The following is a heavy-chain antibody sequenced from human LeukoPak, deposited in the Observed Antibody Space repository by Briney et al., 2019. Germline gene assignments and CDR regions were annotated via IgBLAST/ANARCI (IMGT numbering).Heavy chain of an antibody. CDR1: GGSISSYY. J-gene: IGHJ5*02. CDR2: IYYSGST. CDR3: ARSGYDSSGYPPWVWFDP. D-gene: IGHD3-22*01. Sequence: SETLSLTCTVSGGSISSYYWSWIRQPPGKGLEWIGYIYYSGSTNYNPSLKSRVTISVDTSKNQFSLKLSSVTAADTAVYYCARSGYDSSGYPPWVWFDPWGQGTLVTVSS. V-gene: IGHV4-59*01.